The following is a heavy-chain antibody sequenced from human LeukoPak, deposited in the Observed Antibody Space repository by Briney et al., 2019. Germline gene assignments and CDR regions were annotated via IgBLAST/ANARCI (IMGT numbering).Heavy chain of an antibody. D-gene: IGHD1-26*01. CDR1: GFTLSSYG. V-gene: IGHV3-30*02. CDR2: IHFDGNNK. CDR3: AKDSGSDYYYYYMDV. Sequence: GGSLRLSCAASGFTLSSYGFHWVRQAPGKGLEWVAFIHFDGNNKNYADSVKGRFAISRDNSKNTLYLQMNSLRVEDTAMYYCAKDSGSDYYYYYMDVWGKGTTVTVPS. J-gene: IGHJ6*03.